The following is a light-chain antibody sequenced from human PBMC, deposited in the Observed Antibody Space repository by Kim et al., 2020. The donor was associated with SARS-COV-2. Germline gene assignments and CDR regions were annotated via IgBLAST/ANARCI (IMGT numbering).Light chain of an antibody. CDR2: GAS. Sequence: LSPGESPTLSCRASQSVNNNYLAWYLQKPGQAPRLLIYGASTRATGVPDRFTGSGSGTDFSLTITGLEPEDFGVFFCQQYGISPYTFGQGTKLEIK. CDR1: QSVNNNY. J-gene: IGKJ2*01. CDR3: QQYGISPYT. V-gene: IGKV3-20*01.